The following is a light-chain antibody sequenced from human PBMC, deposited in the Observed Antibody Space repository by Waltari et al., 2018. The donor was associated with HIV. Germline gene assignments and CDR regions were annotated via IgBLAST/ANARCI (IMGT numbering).Light chain of an antibody. J-gene: IGKJ1*01. V-gene: IGKV3-15*01. Sequence: EIVMTQSPATLSASPWERVTLSCRASQSVSSNLAWYQQKPGQAPSLLMYGASTRATGIPARFSGSGSGTEFTLTISSLQSADFAVYYCQQYNDWPRTFGQGTKVEIK. CDR3: QQYNDWPRT. CDR1: QSVSSN. CDR2: GAS.